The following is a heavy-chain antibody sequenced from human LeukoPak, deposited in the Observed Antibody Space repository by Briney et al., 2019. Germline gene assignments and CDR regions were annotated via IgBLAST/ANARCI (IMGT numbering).Heavy chain of an antibody. V-gene: IGHV3-7*01. Sequence: PGGSLRLSCAASGFTFSSYWMSWVRQAPGKGLEWVANIKQDGSEKYYVDSVKGRFTISRDNAKNSLYLQMNSLRAEDTAVYYCARASYSGSYPQSLAAPKTYYFDYGGREPLVPASS. CDR1: GFTFSSYW. CDR2: IKQDGSEK. CDR3: ARASYSGSYPQSLAAPKTYYFDY. D-gene: IGHD1-26*01. J-gene: IGHJ4*02.